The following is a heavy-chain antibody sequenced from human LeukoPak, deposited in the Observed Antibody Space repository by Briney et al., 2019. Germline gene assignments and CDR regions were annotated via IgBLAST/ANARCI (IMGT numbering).Heavy chain of an antibody. Sequence: PSETLSLTCTVSGGSISSSTYYWGWIRQPPGKGLEWIGSIYYSGSTNYNPSLKSRVTIFVDTSKNQFSLKVTSVTAADTAVYFCARRVTGDLRRFDYWGQGTLVTVSS. D-gene: IGHD7-27*01. CDR3: ARRVTGDLRRFDY. J-gene: IGHJ4*02. CDR1: GGSISSSTYY. V-gene: IGHV4-39*01. CDR2: IYYSGST.